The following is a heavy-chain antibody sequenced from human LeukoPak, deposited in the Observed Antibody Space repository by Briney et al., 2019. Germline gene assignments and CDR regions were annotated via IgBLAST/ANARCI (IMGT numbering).Heavy chain of an antibody. CDR1: GFTFSAYT. V-gene: IGHV3-21*01. J-gene: IGHJ6*02. D-gene: IGHD4/OR15-4a*01. CDR3: ARDDYSDSPTYYNGMNV. Sequence: GGPLRLSCAASGFTFSAYTMNWVRQAPGKGLEWVSSMSGIGGFVHYADSVKGRFTISRDNAKSSLYLQMNSLRAEDTAVYFCARDDYSDSPTYYNGMNVWGQATAVTVSS. CDR2: MSGIGGFV.